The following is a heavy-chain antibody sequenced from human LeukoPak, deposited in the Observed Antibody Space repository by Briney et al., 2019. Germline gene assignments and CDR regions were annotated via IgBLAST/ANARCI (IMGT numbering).Heavy chain of an antibody. J-gene: IGHJ6*02. CDR3: ARVLRYLYWTVDV. CDR1: GGSFSGYY. D-gene: IGHD3-16*02. Sequence: SAALALTCAVYGGSFSGYYWSWIRQSPGKGLEWIGEVTHSGITNSNASLKSRVTMSVDMSKNQFSLKMTSVTAADTAVYYCARVLRYLYWTVDVWSQGTAITVSS. V-gene: IGHV4-34*10. CDR2: VTHSGIT.